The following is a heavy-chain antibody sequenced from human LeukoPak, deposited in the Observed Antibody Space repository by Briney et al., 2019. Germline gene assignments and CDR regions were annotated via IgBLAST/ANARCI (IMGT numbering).Heavy chain of an antibody. CDR1: GFTVSGSA. Sequence: GGSLRLDCAASGFTVSGSAMHWVRQACGKGREFLGRVRSKGYNYATAYGAAVKDSFIISRDDSRSTAYLQMSSLKSEDTAVYYCATLGETSGWYPDHWGQGTLVTVCS. CDR3: ATLGETSGWYPDH. D-gene: IGHD6-19*01. V-gene: IGHV3-73*01. CDR2: VRSKGYNYAT. J-gene: IGHJ4*02.